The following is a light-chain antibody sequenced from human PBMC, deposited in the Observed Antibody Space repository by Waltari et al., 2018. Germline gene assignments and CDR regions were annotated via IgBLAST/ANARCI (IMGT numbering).Light chain of an antibody. CDR2: EVS. CDR1: GSDVGGSDY. V-gene: IGLV2-14*01. CDR3: LSYTSSSTYV. Sequence: QSALTQPASVSGSPGQSITFSCTGTGSDVGGSDYVPWYQQPPGKVPKLMIYEVSNRPSGVSNRFSGAKSGNTASRTISGLQAEDAADYYCLSYTSSSTYVFGTGTKVTVL. J-gene: IGLJ1*01.